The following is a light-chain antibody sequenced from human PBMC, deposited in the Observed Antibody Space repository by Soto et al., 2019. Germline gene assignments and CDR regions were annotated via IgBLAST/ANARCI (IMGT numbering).Light chain of an antibody. Sequence: QSVLTQPPSVSGAPGQTVTISCAGSSSNIGAGYDVHWYQQLPGTAPKLLIYANTNRPSGVPDRLSGSKSGTSASLAITGLQAEDEADYYCQSYDRLRAWVFGGGTKLTVL. CDR1: SSNIGAGYD. V-gene: IGLV1-40*01. CDR2: ANT. J-gene: IGLJ3*02. CDR3: QSYDRLRAWV.